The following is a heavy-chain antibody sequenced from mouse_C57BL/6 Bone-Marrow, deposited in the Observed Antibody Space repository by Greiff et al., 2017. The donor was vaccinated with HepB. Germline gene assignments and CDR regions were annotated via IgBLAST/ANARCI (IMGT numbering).Heavy chain of an antibody. D-gene: IGHD4-1*01. CDR3: ARGLGRYYYYAMDY. V-gene: IGHV4-1*01. J-gene: IGHJ4*01. CDR2: INPDSSTI. Sequence: VQLQQSGGGLVQPGGSLKLSCAASGIDFSRYWMSWVRRAPGKGLEWIGEINPDSSTINYAPSLKDKFIISRDNAKNTLYLQMSKVRSEDTALYYGARGLGRYYYYAMDYWGQGTSVTVSS. CDR1: GIDFSRYW.